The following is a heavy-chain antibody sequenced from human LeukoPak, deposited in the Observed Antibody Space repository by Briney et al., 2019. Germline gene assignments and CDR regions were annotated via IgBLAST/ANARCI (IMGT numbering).Heavy chain of an antibody. CDR2: IYYGGST. D-gene: IGHD3-9*01. Sequence: SETLSLTCTVSGGSISSSSYYWGWIRQPPGKGLEWIGSIYYGGSTYCNPSLKSRVTISVDTSKNQFSLKLSSVTAADTAVYYCARVLTAVAGGPSYYFDYWGQGTLVTVSS. CDR1: GGSISSSSYY. CDR3: ARVLTAVAGGPSYYFDY. V-gene: IGHV4-39*07. J-gene: IGHJ4*02.